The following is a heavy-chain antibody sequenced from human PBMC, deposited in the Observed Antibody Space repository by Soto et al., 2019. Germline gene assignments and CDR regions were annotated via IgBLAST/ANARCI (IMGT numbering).Heavy chain of an antibody. D-gene: IGHD3-3*01. Sequence: SETLSLTCAVYGGSFSGYYWSWIRQPPGKGLEWIGEINHSGSTNYNPSLKSRVTISVDTSKNQFSLKLSSVTAADTAVYYCAEARYDFWSGPKTYYFDYWGQGTLVTVSS. J-gene: IGHJ4*02. CDR1: GGSFSGYY. CDR2: INHSGST. V-gene: IGHV4-34*01. CDR3: AEARYDFWSGPKTYYFDY.